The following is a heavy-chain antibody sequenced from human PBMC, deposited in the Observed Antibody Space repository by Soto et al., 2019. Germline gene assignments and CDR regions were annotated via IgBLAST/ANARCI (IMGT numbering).Heavy chain of an antibody. CDR3: ARDLIFGVVRSGARFDP. D-gene: IGHD3-3*01. Sequence: SETLSLTCTVFGGSISSGGYYWSWIRQHPGKGLEWIGYIYYSGSTYYNPSLKSRVTISVDTSKNQFSLKLSSVTAADTAVYYCARDLIFGVVRSGARFDPWGQGTLVTVSS. CDR1: GGSISSGGYY. CDR2: IYYSGST. J-gene: IGHJ5*02. V-gene: IGHV4-31*03.